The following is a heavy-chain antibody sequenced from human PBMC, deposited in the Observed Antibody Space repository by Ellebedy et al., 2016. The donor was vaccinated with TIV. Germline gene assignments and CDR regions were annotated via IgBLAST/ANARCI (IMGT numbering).Heavy chain of an antibody. CDR3: ARDIGGTLIDD. D-gene: IGHD3-16*01. CDR2: IKSGGNNT. V-gene: IGHV3-74*01. Sequence: GESLKISCEASGFSFRSYWMHWVRQAPGKGLVWVSRIKSGGNNTIYADSVKGRFTISRDNAKNTLDLQMNSLRVEDTAVYYCARDIGGTLIDDWGQGTPVTVSS. CDR1: GFSFRSYW. J-gene: IGHJ4*02.